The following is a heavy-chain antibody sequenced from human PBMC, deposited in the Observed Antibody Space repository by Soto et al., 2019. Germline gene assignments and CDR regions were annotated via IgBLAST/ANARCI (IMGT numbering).Heavy chain of an antibody. CDR1: GYTFTGYY. CDR3: AREYGSGSSTLNYYYYYGMDV. CDR2: INPNSGGT. D-gene: IGHD3-10*01. V-gene: IGHV1-2*02. Sequence: ASVKVSCKASGYTFTGYYMHWVRQAPGQGLEWMGWINPNSGGTNYAQKFQGRVTMTRDTSISTAYMELSRLRSDDTAVYYCAREYGSGSSTLNYYYYYGMDVWGQGTTVTVSS. J-gene: IGHJ6*02.